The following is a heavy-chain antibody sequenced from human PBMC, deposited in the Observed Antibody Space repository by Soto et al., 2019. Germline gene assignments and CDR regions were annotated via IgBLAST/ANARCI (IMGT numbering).Heavy chain of an antibody. CDR3: ALRFGTA. Sequence: PSETLPLTCTVSGASISSGDYYWTWILQPPGKGLEWIGYIYYSGTTYYNPSLKSRVYISIHTSKNRFSLKLSSVTAADTGVYYCALRFGTAWGQGTTVTVSS. D-gene: IGHD3-3*01. CDR2: IYYSGTT. V-gene: IGHV4-30-4*01. J-gene: IGHJ6*02. CDR1: GASISSGDYY.